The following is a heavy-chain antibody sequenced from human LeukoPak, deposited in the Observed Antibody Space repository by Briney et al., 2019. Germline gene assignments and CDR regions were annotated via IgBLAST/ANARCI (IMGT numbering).Heavy chain of an antibody. CDR1: GFTFSNYD. D-gene: IGHD3-3*01. J-gene: IGHJ6*02. CDR3: ARDAVWSGYYRYYGMDV. CDR2: IGTGGDT. Sequence: GGSLRLSCAASGFTFSNYDMEWVRQPTGKPLEWVSHIGTGGDTYYPTPVKGRFTVSRENAKNTLYLQMNSLRAEDTAVYYCARDAVWSGYYRYYGMDVWGQGTTVTVSS. V-gene: IGHV3-13*01.